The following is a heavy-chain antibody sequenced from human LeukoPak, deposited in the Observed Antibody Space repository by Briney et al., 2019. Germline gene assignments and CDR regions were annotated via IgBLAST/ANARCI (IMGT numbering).Heavy chain of an antibody. D-gene: IGHD1-26*01. Sequence: PSETLSLTCTVSGGSISSSSYYWGWIRQPPGKGLEWIGSIYYSGSTYYNPSLKSRVTISVDTSKNQFSLKLSSVTAADTAVYYCARGWGLAYYYYYMDVWGKGTTVTVSS. J-gene: IGHJ6*03. V-gene: IGHV4-39*07. CDR2: IYYSGST. CDR1: GGSISSSSYY. CDR3: ARGWGLAYYYYYMDV.